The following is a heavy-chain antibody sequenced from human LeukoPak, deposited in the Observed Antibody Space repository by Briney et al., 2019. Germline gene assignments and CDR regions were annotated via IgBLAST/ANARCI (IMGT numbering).Heavy chain of an antibody. CDR2: ITTSDGNT. Sequence: GGSLRLSCAASGFTFSSYAMNWVRQAPGKGLEWVSTITTSDGNTYYADSVKGRFTVSRDNSKNTLFLQMNSLRAEDTAVYYCAKDGGLWVSAHWGDSWGRGTLVTVSS. J-gene: IGHJ4*02. V-gene: IGHV3-23*01. CDR3: AKDGGLWVSAHWGDS. CDR1: GFTFSSYA. D-gene: IGHD7-27*01.